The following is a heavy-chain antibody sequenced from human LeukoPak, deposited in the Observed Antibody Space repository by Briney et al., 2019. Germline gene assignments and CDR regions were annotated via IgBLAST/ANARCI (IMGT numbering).Heavy chain of an antibody. D-gene: IGHD3-10*01. CDR1: GFTFSSYA. V-gene: IGHV3-23*01. J-gene: IGHJ4*02. CDR2: ISGSGHNT. Sequence: GGSLRLSCAASGFTFSSYAMTWVRQAPGKGLEWVSAISGSGHNTYYADSVKGRFTISRDNSKNTVYLQMNSLRAEDTALYYCAKWREGTMVYFDYWGQGTLVTLSS. CDR3: AKWREGTMVYFDY.